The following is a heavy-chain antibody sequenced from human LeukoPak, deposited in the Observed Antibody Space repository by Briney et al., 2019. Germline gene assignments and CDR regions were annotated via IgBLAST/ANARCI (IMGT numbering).Heavy chain of an antibody. CDR1: GFTFSSYA. CDR2: ISGSGGST. D-gene: IGHD6-13*01. V-gene: IGHV3-23*01. CDR3: TRNPGIAAAGEEIDY. Sequence: PGGSLGLSCAASGFTFSSYAMSWVRQAPGKGLEWVSGISGSGGSTYYADSVKGRFTISRDNSKNTLYLQMNSLRAEDTAVYYCTRNPGIAAAGEEIDYWGQGTLVTVSS. J-gene: IGHJ4*02.